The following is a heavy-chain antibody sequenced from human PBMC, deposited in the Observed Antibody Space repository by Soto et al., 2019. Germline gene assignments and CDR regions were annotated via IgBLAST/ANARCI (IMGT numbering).Heavy chain of an antibody. J-gene: IGHJ6*02. Sequence: QVQLQQWGAGLLKPSETLSLTCAVYGGSFSGYYWSWIRQPPGKGLEWFGEINHSGSTNYNPSLKIRVTISVDASKNQFSLRLTSVTAADTAVYYCSRRRFGYYYGMDVWGQGTTVTVSS. CDR3: SRRRFGYYYGMDV. V-gene: IGHV4-34*01. CDR1: GGSFSGYY. CDR2: INHSGST. D-gene: IGHD3-10*01.